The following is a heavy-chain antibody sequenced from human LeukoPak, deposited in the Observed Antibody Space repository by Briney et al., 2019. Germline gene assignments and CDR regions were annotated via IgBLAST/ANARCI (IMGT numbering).Heavy chain of an antibody. J-gene: IGHJ4*02. D-gene: IGHD6-13*01. CDR3: AKAAAGTYFDY. V-gene: IGHV3-33*06. Sequence: GGSLRLSCAASGFTFSSYDMHWVRQAPGKGLEWVAVIWYDGSNKYYADSVKGRFTISRDNSKNTLYLQMNSLRAEDTAVYYCAKAAAGTYFDYWGQGTLVTVSS. CDR2: IWYDGSNK. CDR1: GFTFSSYD.